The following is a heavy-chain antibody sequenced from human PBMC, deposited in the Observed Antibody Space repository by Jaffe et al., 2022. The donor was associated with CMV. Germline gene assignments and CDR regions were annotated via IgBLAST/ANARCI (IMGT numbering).Heavy chain of an antibody. V-gene: IGHV2-70*15. D-gene: IGHD6-25*01. CDR3: ARIGGSGGYFDY. Sequence: QVTLRESGPALVKPTQTLTLTCTFSGFSLSTSGMCVSWIRQPPGKALEWLARIDWDDDKYYSTSLKTRLTISKDTSKNQVVLTMTNMDPVDTATYYCARIGGSGGYFDYWGQGTLVTVSS. J-gene: IGHJ4*02. CDR1: GFSLSTSGMC. CDR2: IDWDDDK.